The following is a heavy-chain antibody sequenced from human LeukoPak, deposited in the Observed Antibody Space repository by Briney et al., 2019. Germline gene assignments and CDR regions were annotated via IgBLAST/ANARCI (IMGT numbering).Heavy chain of an antibody. D-gene: IGHD5-24*01. CDR3: ARSPVEMATIIDY. V-gene: IGHV4-34*01. J-gene: IGHJ4*02. Sequence: RPSETLSLTCAVYGGSFSGYYWSWIRQPPGKGLEWIGEINHSGSTNYNPSLKSRVTISVDTSKNQFSLKLSSVTAADTAVYYCARSPVEMATIIDYWGQGTLVTVSS. CDR1: GGSFSGYY. CDR2: INHSGST.